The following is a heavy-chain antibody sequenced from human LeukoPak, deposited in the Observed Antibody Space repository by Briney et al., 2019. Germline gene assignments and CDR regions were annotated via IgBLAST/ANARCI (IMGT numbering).Heavy chain of an antibody. Sequence: SETLSLTCTVSGGSISSGDYYWSWIRQPPGKGLEWIGYIYYSGSTYYNPSLKSRVTISVDTSKNQFSLKLSSVTAADTAVYYCAGGIQLNWFDPWGQGTLVTVSS. CDR2: IYYSGST. V-gene: IGHV4-30-4*01. D-gene: IGHD5-18*01. J-gene: IGHJ5*02. CDR3: AGGIQLNWFDP. CDR1: GGSISSGDYY.